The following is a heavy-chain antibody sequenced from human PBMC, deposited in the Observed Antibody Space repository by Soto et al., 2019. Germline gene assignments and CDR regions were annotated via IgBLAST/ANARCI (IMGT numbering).Heavy chain of an antibody. CDR1: GGSISSSSYY. CDR2: IYYSGST. Sequence: SETLSLTCTVSGGSISSSSYYWGWIRQPPGKGLEWIGSIYYSGSTYYNPSLKSRVTISVDTSKNQFSLKLSSVTAADTAVYYCASPYYHHSSGYPISGMDVWGQGATVTSP. D-gene: IGHD3-22*01. CDR3: ASPYYHHSSGYPISGMDV. J-gene: IGHJ6*02. V-gene: IGHV4-39*01.